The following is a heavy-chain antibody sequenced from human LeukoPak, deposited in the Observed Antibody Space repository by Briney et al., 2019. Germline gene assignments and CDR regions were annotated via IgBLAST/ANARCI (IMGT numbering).Heavy chain of an antibody. CDR3: ASIAAVGTEYFQH. Sequence: ASVKVSCKASGYTFTNYGVSWVRQAPGQGLEWMGGIIPIFGTAKYAQKFQGRVTITADESTSTAYMELSSLRSEDTAVYYCASIAAVGTEYFQHWGQGTLVTVSS. CDR1: GYTFTNYG. CDR2: IIPIFGTA. J-gene: IGHJ1*01. V-gene: IGHV1-69*13. D-gene: IGHD6-13*01.